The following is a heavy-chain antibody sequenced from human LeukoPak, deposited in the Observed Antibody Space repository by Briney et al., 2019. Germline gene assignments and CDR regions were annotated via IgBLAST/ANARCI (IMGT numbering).Heavy chain of an antibody. V-gene: IGHV3-23*01. D-gene: IGHD3-3*01. CDR3: AKDGGDFWSGYPNYYMDV. CDR2: ISGSDGST. J-gene: IGHJ6*03. Sequence: GGSLRLSCAASGFTFSTYAMSWVRQAPGKGLEWVSAISGSDGSTYYADSVKGRFTISRDNSKNTLYLQMNSLRAEDTAVYYCAKDGGDFWSGYPNYYMDVWGKGTTVTVSS. CDR1: GFTFSTYA.